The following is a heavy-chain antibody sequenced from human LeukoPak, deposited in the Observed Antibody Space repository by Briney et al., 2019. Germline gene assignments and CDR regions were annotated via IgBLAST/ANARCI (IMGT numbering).Heavy chain of an antibody. CDR3: AKPVAGDRYFDY. V-gene: IGHV3-21*01. D-gene: IGHD3-16*01. Sequence: PGGSLRLSCVASGFTFSSYSMDWVRQAPGKGLEWVSSISSYSSYIYYADSVRGRFTISRDNAKNSLYLQMNSRRAADTAVYYCAKPVAGDRYFDYWGQGTLVTVSS. CDR2: ISSYSSYI. J-gene: IGHJ4*02. CDR1: GFTFSSYS.